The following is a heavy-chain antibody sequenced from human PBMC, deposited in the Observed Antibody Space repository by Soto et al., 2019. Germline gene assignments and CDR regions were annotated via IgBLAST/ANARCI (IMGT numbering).Heavy chain of an antibody. J-gene: IGHJ4*02. CDR1: GFTFSSYG. V-gene: IGHV3-33*01. Sequence: GGSLRLSCAASGFTFSSYGMHWVRQAPGKGLEWVAVIWYDGSNKYYADSVKGRFTISRDNSKNTLYLQMNSLRAEDTAVYYCARDSGMTTDHFDYWGQGTLVTVSS. CDR3: ARDSGMTTDHFDY. D-gene: IGHD4-4*01. CDR2: IWYDGSNK.